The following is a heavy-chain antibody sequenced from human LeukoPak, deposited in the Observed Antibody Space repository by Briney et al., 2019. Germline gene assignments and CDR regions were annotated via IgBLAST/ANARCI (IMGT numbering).Heavy chain of an antibody. J-gene: IGHJ5*02. CDR2: ISGSGGST. Sequence: GGSLRLSCAASGFTFSSYAMSWVRQAPGKGLEWVSAISGSGGSTYYADSVKGRFTISRDNSKNTLYLQMSSLRAEDTAVYYCARVVSGYTDSWFDPWGQGTLVTVSS. V-gene: IGHV3-23*01. CDR3: ARVVSGYTDSWFDP. D-gene: IGHD3-22*01. CDR1: GFTFSSYA.